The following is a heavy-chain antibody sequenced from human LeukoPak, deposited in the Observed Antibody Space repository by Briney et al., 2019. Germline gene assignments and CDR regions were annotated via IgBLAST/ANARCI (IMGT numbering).Heavy chain of an antibody. CDR3: ARQAVTTGWYFDY. D-gene: IGHD4-17*01. CDR1: GYTFTSYY. Sequence: ASVKVSFKASGYTFTSYYLHWVRQAPGQGLEWMGIFNPSDGRATYTQKFQGRVTMTRDTSTSTVYMDLSSLRSGDTALYYCARQAVTTGWYFDYWGQGTLVAVSS. CDR2: FNPSDGRA. J-gene: IGHJ4*02. V-gene: IGHV1-46*01.